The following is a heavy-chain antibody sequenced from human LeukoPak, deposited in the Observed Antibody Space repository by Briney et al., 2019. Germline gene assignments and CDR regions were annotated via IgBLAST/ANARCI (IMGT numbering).Heavy chain of an antibody. CDR3: ARDPNGDYIGAFDM. V-gene: IGHV3-23*01. J-gene: IGHJ3*02. CDR2: IRGGGGSA. CDR1: GFTFSAYA. Sequence: GGSLRLSCTVSGFTFSAYAMMWVRQAPGKGPEWVSAIRGGGGSAFYADSVKGRFTISRDNSKYTLFLQMNSLRAEDTAVYYCARDPNGDYIGAFDMWGPGTMVTVSS. D-gene: IGHD4-17*01.